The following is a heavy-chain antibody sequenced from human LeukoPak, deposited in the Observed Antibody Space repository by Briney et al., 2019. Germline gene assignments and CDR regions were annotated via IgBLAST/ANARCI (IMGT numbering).Heavy chain of an antibody. CDR2: IWYDGSNK. D-gene: IGHD3-22*01. CDR1: GFTFSSYG. V-gene: IGHV3-33*01. J-gene: IGHJ6*02. Sequence: PGRSLRLSCAASGFTFSSYGMHWVRQAPGKGLEWGAVIWYDGSNKYYADSVKGRFTISRDNSKNTLYLQMNSLRAEDTAVYYCARPYYYDSSGYYYDYYGMDVWGQGTTVTVSS. CDR3: ARPYYYDSSGYYYDYYGMDV.